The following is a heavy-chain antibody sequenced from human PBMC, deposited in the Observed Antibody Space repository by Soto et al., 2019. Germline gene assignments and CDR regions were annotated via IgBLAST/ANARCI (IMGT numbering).Heavy chain of an antibody. Sequence: QVQLVQSGAEVKKPGASVKISCQASGYSFVRYTLHWVRQAPGQSLEWMGWINAGDGDSRYSQKFQGRVIMTRDTSTNTAYMELSSLRSEDTAVYYCARIAGYCSSDNSYVAGWPFDYWGQGTLVTVSS. V-gene: IGHV1-3*01. CDR1: GYSFVRYT. CDR2: INAGDGDS. D-gene: IGHD2-2*01. CDR3: ARIAGYCSSDNSYVAGWPFDY. J-gene: IGHJ4*02.